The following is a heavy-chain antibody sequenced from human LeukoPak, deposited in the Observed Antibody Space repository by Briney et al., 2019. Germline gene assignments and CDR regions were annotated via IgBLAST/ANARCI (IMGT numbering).Heavy chain of an antibody. CDR2: IYTSGST. V-gene: IGHV4-61*02. J-gene: IGHJ5*02. D-gene: IGHD2-15*01. CDR3: XXXXXXXWYRRYSNWFDP. CDR1: GGSISSGSYY. Sequence: SETLSLTCTVSGGSISSGSYYWSWIRQPAGKGLEWIGRIYTSGSTNYNPSLNSRVTISVDTSKNQFPLQLSLVTAPNAAVYEXXXXXXXXWYRRYSNWFDPWGQGTLVTVSS.